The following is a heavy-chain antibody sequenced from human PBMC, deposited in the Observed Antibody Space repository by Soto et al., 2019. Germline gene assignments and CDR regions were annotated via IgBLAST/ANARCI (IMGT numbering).Heavy chain of an antibody. V-gene: IGHV4-59*01. CDR3: ARVEGYYYYYFMDV. Sequence: SETLSLTCTVSGGSISSYYWSWIRQPPGKGLEWIGYIYYSGSTNYNPSLKSRVTISVDTSKNQFSLKLSSVTAADTAVYYCARVEGYYYYYFMDVWGKGTTVTGSS. CDR1: GGSISSYY. CDR2: IYYSGST. J-gene: IGHJ6*03.